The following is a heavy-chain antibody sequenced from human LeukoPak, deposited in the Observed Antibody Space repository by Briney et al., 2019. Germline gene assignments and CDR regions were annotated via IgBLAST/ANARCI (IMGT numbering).Heavy chain of an antibody. D-gene: IGHD6-19*01. V-gene: IGHV3-21*01. Sequence: PGGSLRLSCAASGFTLSSYSMNWVRQAPGKGLEWVSSISGSSSYIYYADSVKGRFTISRDNAKNSLYLQMNSLRAEDTAVYYCARKIRYSSGWYPDYWGQGILVTVSS. CDR3: ARKIRYSSGWYPDY. CDR1: GFTLSSYS. CDR2: ISGSSSYI. J-gene: IGHJ4*02.